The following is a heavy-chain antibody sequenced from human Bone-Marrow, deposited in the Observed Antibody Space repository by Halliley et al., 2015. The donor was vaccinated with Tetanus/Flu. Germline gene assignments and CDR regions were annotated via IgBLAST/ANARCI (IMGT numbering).Heavy chain of an antibody. D-gene: IGHD1-26*01. CDR3: ARSRSGSYYFDY. J-gene: IGHJ4*02. CDR2: IYYSGNP. Sequence: YIYYSGNPYYNPPLKSRVTISVDTSKTQFSLKLNSVAAADTAVYYCARSRSGSYYFDYWGQGTLVTVSS. V-gene: IGHV4-31*02.